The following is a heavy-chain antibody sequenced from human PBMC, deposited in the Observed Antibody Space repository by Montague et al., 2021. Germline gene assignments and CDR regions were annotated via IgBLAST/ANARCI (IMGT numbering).Heavy chain of an antibody. CDR1: GGSISSSSYY. D-gene: IGHD4-23*01. V-gene: IGHV4-39*01. J-gene: IGHJ6*02. CDR2: IYYSGST. CDR3: VVTPFFYYHGMDV. Sequence: SETLSLTCTVSGGSISSSSYYWGWIRQPPGKGLEWIGSIYYSGSTYYNPSLKRRLTIAVDTSKNQFSLKLSSVTAADMAVYYGVVTPFFYYHGMDVWGQGTTVTVSS.